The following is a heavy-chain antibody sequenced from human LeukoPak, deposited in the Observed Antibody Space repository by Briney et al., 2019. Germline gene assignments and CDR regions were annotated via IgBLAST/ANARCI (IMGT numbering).Heavy chain of an antibody. CDR2: IYYSGST. V-gene: IGHV4-30-4*01. D-gene: IGHD4-17*01. Sequence: PSETLSLTCTVSGGSISSGDYYWSWIRQPPGKGLEWIGYIYYSGSTYYNPSLKSRVTISVDTSKNQFSLKLSSVTAADTAVYYCARHYADYGDGENWFDPWGQGTLVTVSS. CDR3: ARHYADYGDGENWFDP. CDR1: GGSISSGDYY. J-gene: IGHJ5*02.